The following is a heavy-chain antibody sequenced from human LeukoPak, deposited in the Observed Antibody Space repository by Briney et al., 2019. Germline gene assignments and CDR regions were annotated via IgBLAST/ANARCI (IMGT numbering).Heavy chain of an antibody. CDR1: GFTFSSYA. J-gene: IGHJ4*02. CDR2: ISGSGGST. Sequence: GGSLRLSCAASGFTFSSYAMSWVRQAQGKGLEWVSDISGSGGSTYYADSVKGRFTISRDNSKNTLYLQMNSLRAEDTAVYYCAKAFPIAVAGPGYHFDYWGQGTLVTVSS. CDR3: AKAFPIAVAGPGYHFDY. D-gene: IGHD6-19*01. V-gene: IGHV3-23*01.